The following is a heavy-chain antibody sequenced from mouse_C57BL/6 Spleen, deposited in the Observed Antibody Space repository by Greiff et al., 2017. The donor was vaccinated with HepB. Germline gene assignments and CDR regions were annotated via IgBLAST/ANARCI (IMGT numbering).Heavy chain of an antibody. V-gene: IGHV1-64*01. CDR1: GYTFTSYW. Sequence: QVQLQQPGAELVKPGASVKLSCKASGYTFTSYWMHWVKQRPGQGLEWIGMIHPNSGSTNYNEKFKSKATLTVDKSSSTAYMQLSSLTSEDSAVYYGARPVDYGSSSFAYWGQGTLVTVSA. CDR3: ARPVDYGSSSFAY. CDR2: IHPNSGST. J-gene: IGHJ3*01. D-gene: IGHD1-1*01.